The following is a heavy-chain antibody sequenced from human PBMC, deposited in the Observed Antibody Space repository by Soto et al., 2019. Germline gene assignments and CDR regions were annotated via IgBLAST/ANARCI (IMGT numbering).Heavy chain of an antibody. Sequence: QVQLVQSGAEVKKPGSSVKVSCKASGGTFSSYTISWVRQAPGQGLEWMGRIIPILGIANYPQKFQGRVTITADKSTSTAYMELSSLRSEDKDVYYWARAPGRDYDFDYWGQGTLVTVSS. CDR3: ARAPGRDYDFDY. V-gene: IGHV1-69*02. CDR2: IIPILGIA. CDR1: GGTFSSYT. J-gene: IGHJ4*02. D-gene: IGHD3-3*01.